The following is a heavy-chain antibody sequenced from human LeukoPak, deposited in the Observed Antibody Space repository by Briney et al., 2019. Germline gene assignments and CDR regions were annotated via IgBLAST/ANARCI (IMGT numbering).Heavy chain of an antibody. CDR2: IFYSGST. D-gene: IGHD3-22*01. CDR1: GGSISTSNYY. V-gene: IGHV4-39*07. Sequence: SETLSLTCTVSGGSISTSNYYWGWIRQPPGKGLEWIGNIFYSGSTYYSPSLKSRVTISLDTSKNQFSLMLSSVTAADTAVYYCATMEVGGDSSGFLFDYWGQGTLVTVSS. CDR3: ATMEVGGDSSGFLFDY. J-gene: IGHJ4*02.